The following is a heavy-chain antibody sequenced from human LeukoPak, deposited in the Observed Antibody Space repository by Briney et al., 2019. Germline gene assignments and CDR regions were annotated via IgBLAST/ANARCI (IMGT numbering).Heavy chain of an antibody. CDR2: FDPEDGET. V-gene: IGHV1-24*01. D-gene: IGHD3/OR15-3a*01. CDR3: ATGFTLRDFWTPYDY. CDR1: GYTRTELS. Sequence: ASVKVSCKVSGYTRTELSMHWVRQAPGKGLEWMGGFDPEDGETIYAQKFQGRVTMTEDTSTDTAYMELSSLRSEDTAVYYCATGFTLRDFWTPYDYWGQGTLVTVSS. J-gene: IGHJ4*02.